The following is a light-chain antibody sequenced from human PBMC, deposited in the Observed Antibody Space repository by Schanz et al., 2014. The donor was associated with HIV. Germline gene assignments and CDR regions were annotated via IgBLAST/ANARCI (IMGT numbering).Light chain of an antibody. V-gene: IGLV2-14*03. CDR2: DVT. CDR1: SSDVGGYNY. Sequence: QSALTQPASVSGTPGQSITISCTGSSSDVGGYNYVSWYQQHPGKPPKLMVYDVTDRPSGVSNRFSGSKSGNTASLTISGLRAEDEADYYCSSYAGSNGVVFGGGTKLTVL. CDR3: SSYAGSNGVV. J-gene: IGLJ2*01.